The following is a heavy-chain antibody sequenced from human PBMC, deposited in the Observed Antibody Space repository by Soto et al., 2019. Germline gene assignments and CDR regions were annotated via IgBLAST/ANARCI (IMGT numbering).Heavy chain of an antibody. Sequence: QVQLAQSGTEVKKPGASVKVSCKTSGYIFTSYYIHWVRQAPGQGLEWMGIINPSGGTTTYAQKFQGRVTMTRDTSTSTVYMELSSLRSEDTAVYYCAGGPATAPDAYWGLGTLVTVSS. J-gene: IGHJ4*02. CDR3: AGGPATAPDAY. CDR2: INPSGGTT. CDR1: GYIFTSYY. V-gene: IGHV1-46*01. D-gene: IGHD2-2*01.